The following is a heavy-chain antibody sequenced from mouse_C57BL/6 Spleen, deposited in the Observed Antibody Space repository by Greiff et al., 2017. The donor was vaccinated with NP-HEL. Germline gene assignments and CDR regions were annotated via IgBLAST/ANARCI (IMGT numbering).Heavy chain of an antibody. Sequence: QVTLKESGPGILQSSQTLSLTCSFSGFSLSTSGMGVSWIRQPSGKGLEWLAHIYWDDDKRYNPSLKSRLTISKDTSRNQVFLKITSVDTADTATYYCARRAQGSSSSYWYFDVWGTGTTVTVSS. V-gene: IGHV8-12*01. J-gene: IGHJ1*03. D-gene: IGHD1-1*01. CDR2: IYWDDDK. CDR1: GFSLSTSGMG. CDR3: ARRAQGSSSSYWYFDV.